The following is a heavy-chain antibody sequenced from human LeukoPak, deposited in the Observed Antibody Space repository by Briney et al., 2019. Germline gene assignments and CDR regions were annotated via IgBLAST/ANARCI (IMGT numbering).Heavy chain of an antibody. V-gene: IGHV3-53*01. Sequence: GGSLRLSCAASGFTVSSNYMSWVRQAPGKGLEWVSVIYSGGSTYYADSVKGRFTISRDNAKNSLYLQMNSLRAEDTAVYYCAKDTAMGYYYGMDVWGQGTTVTVSS. CDR2: IYSGGST. J-gene: IGHJ6*02. CDR1: GFTVSSNY. D-gene: IGHD5-18*01. CDR3: AKDTAMGYYYGMDV.